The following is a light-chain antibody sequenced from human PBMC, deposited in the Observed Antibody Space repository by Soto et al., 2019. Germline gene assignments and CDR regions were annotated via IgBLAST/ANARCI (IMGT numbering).Light chain of an antibody. J-gene: IGKJ1*01. V-gene: IGKV1-5*03. Sequence: DIQMTQSPSTLSASVGDRVTITCRASQNIDRWLAWYQQKPGKAPNLLIYGASSLESGVPSRFSGSGSGTEFTLTISSLRPDDFAAYDCQHYSSYPWTFGQGTKVDIK. CDR3: QHYSSYPWT. CDR2: GAS. CDR1: QNIDRW.